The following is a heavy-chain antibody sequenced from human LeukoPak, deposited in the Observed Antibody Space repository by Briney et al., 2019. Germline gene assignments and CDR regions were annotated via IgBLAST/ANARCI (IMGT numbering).Heavy chain of an antibody. J-gene: IGHJ4*02. CDR3: ASPLIVGATTGYFHY. CDR2: ISYDGSNK. D-gene: IGHD1-26*01. CDR1: GFTFSSYA. V-gene: IGHV3-30-3*01. Sequence: GRSLRLSCAASGFTFSSYAMHWVRQAPGKGLEWVAVISYDGSNKYYADSVKGRFTISRDNSKNTLYLQMNSLRAEDTAVYYCASPLIVGATTGYFHYWGQGTLVTVSS.